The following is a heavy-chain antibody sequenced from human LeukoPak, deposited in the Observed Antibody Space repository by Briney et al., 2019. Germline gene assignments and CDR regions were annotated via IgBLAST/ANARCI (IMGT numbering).Heavy chain of an antibody. Sequence: PSETLSLTCTVSGGSISSYYWSWIRQPAGKGLEWIGRIYTSGSTNYNPSLKSRVTMLVDTSKNQFSLKLSSVTAADTAVYYCARGSFQDMDYYFDYWGQGTLVTVSS. V-gene: IGHV4-4*07. CDR2: IYTSGST. J-gene: IGHJ4*02. CDR1: GGSISSYY. D-gene: IGHD2-2*03. CDR3: ARGSFQDMDYYFDY.